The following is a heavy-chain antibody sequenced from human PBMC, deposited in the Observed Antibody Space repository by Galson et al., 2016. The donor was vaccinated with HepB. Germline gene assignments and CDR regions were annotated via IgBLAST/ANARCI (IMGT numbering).Heavy chain of an antibody. CDR2: VFFDDDK. V-gene: IGHV2-5*02. CDR3: ARGSRRNKCRGGNCYYFDY. CDR1: GFSLSTSGMA. J-gene: IGHJ4*02. Sequence: PALVKPTQTLTLTCSFSGFSLSTSGMAMGWIRQPPGKAPEWLAIVFFDDDKRYSPPLKSQITIAKDTSKNQVVLIMTNMDPVDTGTCFCARGSRRNKCRGGNCYYFDYWGQGTLVTVSS. D-gene: IGHD2-15*01.